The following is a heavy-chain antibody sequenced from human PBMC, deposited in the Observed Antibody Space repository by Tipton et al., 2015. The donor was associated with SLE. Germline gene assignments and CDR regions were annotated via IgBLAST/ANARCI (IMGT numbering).Heavy chain of an antibody. CDR2: IHYSGTT. V-gene: IGHV4-59*11. CDR1: GGSITNHY. D-gene: IGHD1-26*01. J-gene: IGHJ4*02. Sequence: TLSLTCTVSGGSITNHYWNWIRQPPGKGLEWIGYIHYSGTTHDNPPLKRRVTMSVDMSKNQFSLSLSSVTAADTAVYYCARGSSYYVYWGQGTLVTVPS. CDR3: ARGSSYYVY.